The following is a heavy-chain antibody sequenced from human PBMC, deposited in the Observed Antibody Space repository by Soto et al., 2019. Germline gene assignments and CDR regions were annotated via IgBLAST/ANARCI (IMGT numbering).Heavy chain of an antibody. D-gene: IGHD4-17*01. J-gene: IGHJ6*02. CDR3: ARDRRSFYGDYRAYYYGMDV. V-gene: IGHV4-30-4*01. CDR1: GGSISSGDYY. CDR2: IYYSGST. Sequence: KPSETLSLTCTVSGGSISSGDYYWSWLRQPPGKGLEWIGYIYYSGSTYYNPSLKSRVTISVDTSKNQFSLNLSSVTAADTAVYYCARDRRSFYGDYRAYYYGMDVWGQGTTVT.